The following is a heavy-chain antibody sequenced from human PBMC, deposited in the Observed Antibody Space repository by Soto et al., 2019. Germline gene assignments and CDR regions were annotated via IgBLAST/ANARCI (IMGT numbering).Heavy chain of an antibody. J-gene: IGHJ4*02. V-gene: IGHV3-53*01. D-gene: IGHD5-18*01. CDR2: IYSAGST. CDR3: ARAREPEYSSATFFDI. Sequence: GGSLRLSCAASGLTVSSSCMSWVRQAPGKGLQWVSVIYSAGSTYYANSVKGRFTISRDISTNMVYLQMSSLTDEDTAVYYCARAREPEYSSATFFDIWGKGALVKVS. CDR1: GLTVSSSC.